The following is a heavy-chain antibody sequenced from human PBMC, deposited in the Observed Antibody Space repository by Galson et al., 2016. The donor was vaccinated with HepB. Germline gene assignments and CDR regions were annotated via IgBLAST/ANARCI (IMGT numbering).Heavy chain of an antibody. Sequence: LSLTCGVSGESFSGYHWTWIRQPPGQGLEWIGEIDHNGATDYKPSLRGRLRISLDTSKNQFSLHLRSLTAADTAVYYCARGRMSAVSGPPRYWSQGTLVTVSS. CDR1: GESFSGYH. CDR2: IDHNGAT. CDR3: ARGRMSAVSGPPRY. J-gene: IGHJ4*02. V-gene: IGHV4-34*01. D-gene: IGHD2-15*01.